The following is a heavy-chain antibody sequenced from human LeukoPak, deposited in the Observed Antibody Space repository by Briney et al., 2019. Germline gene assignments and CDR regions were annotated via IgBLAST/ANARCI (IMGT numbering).Heavy chain of an antibody. Sequence: SQTLSLTCDISGDTVSSNSAAWNWIRQSPSRGLEWLGRTYYRSKWYYDYAVSVKSRITTSPATSKNQFSLQLNSVTADDTAVYYCARGFALEFWGQGTMVTVSS. CDR3: ARGFALEF. J-gene: IGHJ3*01. CDR1: GDTVSSNSAA. V-gene: IGHV6-1*01. CDR2: TYYRSKWYY.